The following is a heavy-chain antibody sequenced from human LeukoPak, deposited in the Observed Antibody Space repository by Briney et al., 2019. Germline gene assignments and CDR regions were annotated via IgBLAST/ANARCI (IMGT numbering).Heavy chain of an antibody. CDR1: GFIFSSYG. V-gene: IGHV3-30*02. D-gene: IGHD3-10*01. CDR2: IRYDGSHK. Sequence: GGSLRLSCAASGFIFSSYGMHWVRQAPGKGLEWVAFIRYDGSHKYYVDSVKGRFTISRDNSKNTLYLQMNSLRAEDTAVYYCAKDLHYGSADYWGQGTLVTVSS. J-gene: IGHJ4*02. CDR3: AKDLHYGSADY.